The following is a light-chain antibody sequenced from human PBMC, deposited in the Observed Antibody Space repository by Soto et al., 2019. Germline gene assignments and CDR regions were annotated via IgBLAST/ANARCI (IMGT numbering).Light chain of an antibody. CDR3: KSYAGSNTYV. CDR2: EVV. J-gene: IGLJ1*01. CDR1: KNDIGVYDF. V-gene: IGLV2-8*01. Sequence: QSALTQPPSASGSPGQSVTISCTGNKNDIGVYDFVSWYQHHPGKAPRLIIYEVVQRPSGVPDRFSGSKSGNTASLTVSGLQAADEGDYFCKSYAGSNTYVFGSGTKVTVL.